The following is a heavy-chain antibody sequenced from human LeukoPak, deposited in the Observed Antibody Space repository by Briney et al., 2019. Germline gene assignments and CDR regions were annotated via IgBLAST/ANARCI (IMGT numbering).Heavy chain of an antibody. V-gene: IGHV1-18*01. CDR1: GYTFTSYG. CDR2: ISAYNGNT. J-gene: IGHJ5*02. Sequence: GASVKVSCKASGYTFTSYGISWVRQAPGQGLEWMGWISAYNGNTNYAQKLQGRVTMTTDTSTSTAYMELRSLRSDDTAVYYCARDLYGSGHFLPESPWGQGTLVTVSS. CDR3: ARDLYGSGHFLPESP. D-gene: IGHD3-10*01.